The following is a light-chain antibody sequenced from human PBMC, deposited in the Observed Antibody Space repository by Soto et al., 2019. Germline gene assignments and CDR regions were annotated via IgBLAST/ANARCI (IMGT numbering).Light chain of an antibody. Sequence: EIVMTHSPATLSCSVGETAIVSCRASQRISSNFAWYKQTPGQAPRLLIYDASNRATGIPARFSGSGSGTDFTLTISGLEPEDFAIYYCQHRNNRPFSFGPGTKVDI. J-gene: IGKJ3*01. CDR1: QRISSN. CDR2: DAS. CDR3: QHRNNRPFS. V-gene: IGKV3-11*01.